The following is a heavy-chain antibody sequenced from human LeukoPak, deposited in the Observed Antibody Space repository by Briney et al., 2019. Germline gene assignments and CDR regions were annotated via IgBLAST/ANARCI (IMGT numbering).Heavy chain of an antibody. CDR1: GYTFTGYY. CDR3: AKDGRGPCRSADCHVSYHFDY. J-gene: IGHJ4*02. CDR2: INPNSGGT. Sequence: ASVKVSCKASGYTFTGYYMHWVRQAPGQGLEWMGWINPNSGGTNYAQKFQGRVTMTRDTSISTAYMELSSLRPDDTAVYYCAKDGRGPCRSADCHVSYHFDYWGQGILVTVSS. D-gene: IGHD2-2*01. V-gene: IGHV1-2*02.